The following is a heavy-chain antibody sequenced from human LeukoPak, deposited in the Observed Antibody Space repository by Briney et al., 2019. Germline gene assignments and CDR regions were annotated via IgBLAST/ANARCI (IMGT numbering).Heavy chain of an antibody. Sequence: PGGSLRLSCAASGFTFSSYSMNWVRQAPGKGLEWVSFISTSSIYIYYADSLKGRFTISRDNAKNSLYLQMNSLRAEDTAVYYCARRAGAYSHPYDYWGQGTLVTVSS. J-gene: IGHJ4*02. CDR1: GFTFSSYS. V-gene: IGHV3-21*04. D-gene: IGHD4/OR15-4a*01. CDR3: ARRAGAYSHPYDY. CDR2: ISTSSIYI.